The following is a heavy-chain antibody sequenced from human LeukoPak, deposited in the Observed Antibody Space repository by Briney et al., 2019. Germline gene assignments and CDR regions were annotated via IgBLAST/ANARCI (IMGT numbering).Heavy chain of an antibody. J-gene: IGHJ4*02. D-gene: IGHD3-22*01. CDR2: IYTTGST. CDR3: ARVTTGGYYNC. Sequence: TSQTLSLTCTVPGGSISSGTYYWTWIRQPAGKGLEWIGRIYTTGSTNYNPSLKSRVTMSTDTSKNQFSLKLSSVTAADTAVYYCARVTTGGYYNCWGQGTLVTVSS. CDR1: GGSISSGTYY. V-gene: IGHV4-61*02.